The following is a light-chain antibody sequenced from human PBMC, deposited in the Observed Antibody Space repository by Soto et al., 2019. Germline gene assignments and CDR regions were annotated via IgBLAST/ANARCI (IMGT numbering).Light chain of an antibody. Sequence: EIVLTQSPSTLSFSPGERATLSCRASQSVSSYLAWYQQKPGQAPRLLIYDASNTATGIPARFSGSGSGTDFTLTISRLEPEDFAVYYSQQYGSSGTFGQGTKVDNK. V-gene: IGKV3-11*01. CDR2: DAS. CDR1: QSVSSY. J-gene: IGKJ1*01. CDR3: QQYGSSGT.